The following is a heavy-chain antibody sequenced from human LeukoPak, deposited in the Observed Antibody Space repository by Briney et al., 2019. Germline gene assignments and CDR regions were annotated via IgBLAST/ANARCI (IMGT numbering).Heavy chain of an antibody. V-gene: IGHV3-30*04. CDR2: ISHDVKTT. CDR3: VKEAYYGWGSSPTFYFDY. Sequence: GGSLRLSCAASGFTFSSSAMSWVRQAPGKGLEWVAVISHDVKTTYYADSAKGRFTISRDNSRSTVFLQMNRLRPEDTAVYYCVKEAYYGWGSSPTFYFDYWGQGTRVTVSS. D-gene: IGHD3-10*01. J-gene: IGHJ4*02. CDR1: GFTFSSSA.